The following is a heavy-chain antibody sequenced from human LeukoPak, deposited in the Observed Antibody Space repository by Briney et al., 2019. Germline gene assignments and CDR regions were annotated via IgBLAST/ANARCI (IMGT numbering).Heavy chain of an antibody. CDR1: GYTFTSYD. V-gene: IGHV1-8*01. J-gene: IGHJ6*02. D-gene: IGHD2-2*01. CDR3: ARGLKPAELDYYYHYGMDV. CDR2: MNPNSGNT. Sequence: ASVKVSCKASGYTFTSYDINWVRQATGQGLEWMGWMNPNSGNTGYAQKFQGRVTMTRNTSISTAYMELSSLRSEDTAVYYCARGLKPAELDYYYHYGMDVWGQGTTVTVSS.